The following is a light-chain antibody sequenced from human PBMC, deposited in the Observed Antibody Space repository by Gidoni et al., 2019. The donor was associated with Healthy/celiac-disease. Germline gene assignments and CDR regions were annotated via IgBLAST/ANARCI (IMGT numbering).Light chain of an antibody. J-gene: IGKJ2*01. V-gene: IGKV3-15*01. CDR2: GAS. Sequence: EIVMTQSPATLSVSPGERATLSCRASQSVSSNLAWYQQKPGQAPRLLIYGASTRATGIPARFSGSWSGTEFTLTISSLQSEDFAVYYCQQYNNWPGGTFGQGTKLEIK. CDR1: QSVSSN. CDR3: QQYNNWPGGT.